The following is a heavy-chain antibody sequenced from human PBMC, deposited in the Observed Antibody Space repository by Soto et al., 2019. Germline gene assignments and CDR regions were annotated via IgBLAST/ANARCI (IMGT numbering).Heavy chain of an antibody. Sequence: QVQLVESGGGVVQPGRSLRLSCAASGFTFSSYGMHWVRQAPGKGLERVAVISYDGSNKYYADSVKGRFTISRDNSKNTLYLQMNSLRAEDTAVYYCAKGPNAFDIWGQGTMVTVSS. CDR3: AKGPNAFDI. V-gene: IGHV3-30*18. J-gene: IGHJ3*02. CDR2: ISYDGSNK. CDR1: GFTFSSYG.